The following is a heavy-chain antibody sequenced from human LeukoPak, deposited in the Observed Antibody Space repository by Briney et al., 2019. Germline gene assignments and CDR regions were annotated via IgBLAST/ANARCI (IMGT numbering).Heavy chain of an antibody. D-gene: IGHD3-9*01. CDR2: INPNSGGT. V-gene: IGHV1-2*02. J-gene: IGHJ3*02. CDR3: ARDSQVLRYFDWLKENDAFDI. CDR1: GYTFTSYY. Sequence: ASVKVSCKASGYTFTSYYMHWVRQAPGQGLEWMGWINPNSGGTNYAQKFQGRVTMTRDTSISTAYMELSRLRSDDTAVYYCARDSQVLRYFDWLKENDAFDIWGQGTMVTVSS.